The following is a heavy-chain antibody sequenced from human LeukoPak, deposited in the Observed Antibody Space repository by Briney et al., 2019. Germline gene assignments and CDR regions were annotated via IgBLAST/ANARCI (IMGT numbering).Heavy chain of an antibody. CDR2: IYHSGST. D-gene: IGHD3-10*02. J-gene: IGHJ4*02. CDR3: ARHRDYVRMPFDY. Sequence: KASETLSLTCAVSGGSISSGGYSWSWLRQPPGKGLEWIVYIYHSGSTYYNPSLKSRVTISVDRSKNQFSLKLSSVTAADTAVYYCARHRDYVRMPFDYWGQGTLVTVSS. V-gene: IGHV4-30-2*01. CDR1: GGSISSGGYS.